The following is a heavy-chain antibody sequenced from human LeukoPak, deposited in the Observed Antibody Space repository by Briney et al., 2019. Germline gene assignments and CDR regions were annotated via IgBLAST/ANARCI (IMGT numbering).Heavy chain of an antibody. CDR3: ARVVGAAAGTGFDP. V-gene: IGHV1-69*04. CDR1: GGTFSSYA. J-gene: IGHJ5*02. CDR2: IIPILGIA. Sequence: SVKVSCKASGGTFSSYAISWVRQAPGQGLEWMGRIIPILGIANYAQKFQGRVTITADKSTSTAYMELSSLRSEDTAVYYCARVVGAAAGTGFDPWGQGTLVTVSS. D-gene: IGHD6-13*01.